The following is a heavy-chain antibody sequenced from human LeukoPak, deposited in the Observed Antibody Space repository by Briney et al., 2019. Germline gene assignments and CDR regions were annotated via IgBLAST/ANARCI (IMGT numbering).Heavy chain of an antibody. V-gene: IGHV4-59*01. D-gene: IGHD3-3*01. CDR3: AGTNYGFWSGYYPHYYYYYMDV. CDR1: GGSISSYY. CDR2: IYYSGST. J-gene: IGHJ6*03. Sequence: SETLSLTCTVSGGSISSYYWSWIRQPPGKGLEWIGYIYYSGSTNYNPSLKSRVTISVDTSKNQFSLKLSSVTAADTAVYYCAGTNYGFWSGYYPHYYYYYMDVWGKGTTVTVSS.